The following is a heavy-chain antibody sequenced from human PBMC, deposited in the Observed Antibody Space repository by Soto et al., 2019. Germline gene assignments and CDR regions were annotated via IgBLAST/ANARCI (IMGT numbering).Heavy chain of an antibody. D-gene: IGHD3-10*01. CDR2: FDPEDGET. J-gene: IGHJ5*02. Sequence: ASVKVSCKVSGYTLTELSMHWVRQAPGRGLEWMGGFDPEDGETIYAQKFQGRVTMTEDTSTDTVYMDLRSLRAEDTAVYYCAKFSPIILWFGELYPHPHLWYDPWGPGTLVTVSS. CDR3: AKFSPIILWFGELYPHPHLWYDP. V-gene: IGHV1-24*01. CDR1: GYTLTELS.